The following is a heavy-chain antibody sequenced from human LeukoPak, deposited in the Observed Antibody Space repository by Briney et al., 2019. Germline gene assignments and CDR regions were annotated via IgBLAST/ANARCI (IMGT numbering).Heavy chain of an antibody. CDR1: GFIFRDFA. D-gene: IGHD1-26*01. Sequence: GGSLRLSCAASGFIFRDFAMDWVRQTPGKGLEWLAFISHDGSTKYYADSVKGRFTISRDNAKNSLYLQMDSLRAEDTAVYYCARDSGSTSFDHWGQGTLVTVSS. CDR3: ARDSGSTSFDH. V-gene: IGHV3-33*01. J-gene: IGHJ4*02. CDR2: ISHDGSTK.